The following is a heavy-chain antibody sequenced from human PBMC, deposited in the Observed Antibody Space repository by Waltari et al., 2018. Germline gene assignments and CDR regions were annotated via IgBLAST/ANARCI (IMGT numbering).Heavy chain of an antibody. Sequence: QVQLQESGPGLVKPSETLSLTCTVSGCSISSYYWSWIRQPPGKGLEWIGYIYYSGSTNYNPSLKSRVTISVDTSKNQFSLKLSSVTAADTAVYYCARALYGSGPFDYWGQGTLVTVSS. D-gene: IGHD3-10*01. CDR1: GCSISSYY. J-gene: IGHJ4*02. CDR3: ARALYGSGPFDY. V-gene: IGHV4-59*01. CDR2: IYYSGST.